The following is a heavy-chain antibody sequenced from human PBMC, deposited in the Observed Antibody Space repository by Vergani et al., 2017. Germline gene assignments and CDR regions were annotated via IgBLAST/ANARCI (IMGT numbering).Heavy chain of an antibody. CDR2: IFSNGEK. CDR3: ARMIDDEYYYDSSGYYYFSGFDY. Sequence: QVTLKESGPVLVKPTETLTLTCTVSGFSLSNARMGVSWIRQPPGKALEWLAHIFSNGEKSYKTSLKTRLTISKDTSKSQVVLIMTNMDPVDTATYYCARMIDDEYYYDSSGYYYFSGFDYWGQGTLVTVSS. D-gene: IGHD3-22*01. V-gene: IGHV2-26*01. CDR1: GFSLSNARMG. J-gene: IGHJ4*02.